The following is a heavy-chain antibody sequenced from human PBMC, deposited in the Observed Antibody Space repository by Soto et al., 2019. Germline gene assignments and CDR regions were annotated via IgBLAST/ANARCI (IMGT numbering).Heavy chain of an antibody. CDR1: GFSLSTSGVG. Sequence: QITLKESSPTLVKPTQTLTLTCTFSGFSLSTSGVGVGWIRQPPGKAMEWLALIYWDDDKRYSPSLKSRLTITKDTSKNQVVLTMTNMDPVDTATYYCAHRRIMTCWSFSDYWGQGTLVTVSS. D-gene: IGHD3-16*01. V-gene: IGHV2-5*02. CDR3: AHRRIMTCWSFSDY. CDR2: IYWDDDK. J-gene: IGHJ4*02.